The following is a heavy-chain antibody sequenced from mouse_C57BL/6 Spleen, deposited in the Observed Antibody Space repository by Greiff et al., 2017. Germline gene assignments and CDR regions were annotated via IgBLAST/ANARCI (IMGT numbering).Heavy chain of an antibody. CDR1: GYTFTDYY. J-gene: IGHJ4*01. V-gene: IGHV1-75*01. CDR3: ARAGDYDSYAMDY. Sequence: VQLQESGPELVKPGASVQISCKASGYTFTDYYINWVKQRPGQGLEWIGWIFPGSGSTYYNEKFKGKATLTVDNSSSTAYMLLSSLTSEDSAVYFCARAGDYDSYAMDYWGQGTSVTVSS. D-gene: IGHD2-4*01. CDR2: IFPGSGST.